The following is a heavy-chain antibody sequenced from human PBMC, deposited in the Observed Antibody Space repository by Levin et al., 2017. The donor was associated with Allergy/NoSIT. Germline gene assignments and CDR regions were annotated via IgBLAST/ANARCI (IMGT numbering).Heavy chain of an antibody. CDR2: ISSSSSYI. V-gene: IGHV3-21*01. J-gene: IGHJ4*02. D-gene: IGHD6-19*01. Sequence: AGGSLRLSCAASGFTFSSYSMNWVRQAPGKGLEWVSSISSSSSYIYYADSVKGRFTISRDNAKNSLYLQMNSLRAEDTAVYYCARGDSGWLEGVSQNFDYWGQGTLVTVSS. CDR3: ARGDSGWLEGVSQNFDY. CDR1: GFTFSSYS.